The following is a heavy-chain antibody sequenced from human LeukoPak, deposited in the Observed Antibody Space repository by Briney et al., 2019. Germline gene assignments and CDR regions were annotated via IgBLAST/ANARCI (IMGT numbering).Heavy chain of an antibody. CDR1: GGSISSYY. J-gene: IGHJ5*02. CDR3: ARRTLGYGDYPNWFDP. V-gene: IGHV4-59*08. CDR2: IYYSGST. D-gene: IGHD4-17*01. Sequence: PSETLSLTCTVSGGSISSYYWSWIRQPPGKGLEWIGYIYYSGSTNYNPSLKSRVTISVDTSKNQFSLKLSSVTAADTAVYYCARRTLGYGDYPNWFDPWGQGTLVTVSS.